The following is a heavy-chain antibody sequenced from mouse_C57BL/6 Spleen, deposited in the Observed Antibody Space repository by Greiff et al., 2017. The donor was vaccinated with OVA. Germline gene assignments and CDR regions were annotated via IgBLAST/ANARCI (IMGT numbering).Heavy chain of an antibody. CDR3: ARYGNYVDWYFDV. D-gene: IGHD2-1*01. CDR1: GYSFTGYY. Sequence: EVQLQQSGPELVKPGASVKISCKASGYSFTGYYMNWVKQSPEKSLEWIGEINPSTGGTTYNQKFKAKATLTVDKSSSTAYMQLKSLTSEDSAVYYCARYGNYVDWYFDVWGTGTTVTVSS. J-gene: IGHJ1*03. V-gene: IGHV1-42*01. CDR2: INPSTGGT.